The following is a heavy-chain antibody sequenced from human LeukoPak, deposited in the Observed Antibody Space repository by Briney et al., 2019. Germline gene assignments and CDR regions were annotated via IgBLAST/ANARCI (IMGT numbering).Heavy chain of an antibody. Sequence: PSETLSLTCAVYGGSFSGYYWSWIRQPPGKGLEWIGEINHSGSTNYNPSLKSRVTISVDTSKNQFSLKLSSVTAADTAVYYCARGLGSIGYSSSCWGQGTLVTVPS. J-gene: IGHJ4*02. CDR1: GGSFSGYY. CDR2: INHSGST. V-gene: IGHV4-34*01. D-gene: IGHD6-13*01. CDR3: ARGLGSIGYSSSC.